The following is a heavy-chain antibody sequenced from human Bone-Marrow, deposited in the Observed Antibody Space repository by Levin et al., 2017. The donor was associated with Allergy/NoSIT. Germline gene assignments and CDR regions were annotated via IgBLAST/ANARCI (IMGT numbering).Heavy chain of an antibody. D-gene: IGHD3-3*01. Sequence: GGSLRLSCGASGFTFNNAWMNWVRQAPGKGLEWVGLIKTNADGGTIDYSAPVKGRFTISRDDSTNTLYLQMNSLKPEDKAVYYCTSGDYDFWSGYYSFEFWGQGTLVTVSS. CDR2: IKTNADGGTI. CDR3: TSGDYDFWSGYYSFEF. CDR1: GFTFNNAW. V-gene: IGHV3-15*01. J-gene: IGHJ4*02.